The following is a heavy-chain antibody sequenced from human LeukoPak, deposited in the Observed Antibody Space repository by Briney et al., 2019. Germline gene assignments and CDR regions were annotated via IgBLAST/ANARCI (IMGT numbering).Heavy chain of an antibody. CDR1: GASTSSYY. D-gene: IGHD6-19*01. Sequence: PSETLSLTCTVSGASTSSYYWSWVRQFPGKGLEWIGYIYYSGSTNYNPSLKSRVTISLDTSKNQFSLSLSSATAADTAVYYCARMGYSSGCYYLDYWGQGTLVTVSS. V-gene: IGHV4-59*01. J-gene: IGHJ4*02. CDR3: ARMGYSSGCYYLDY. CDR2: IYYSGST.